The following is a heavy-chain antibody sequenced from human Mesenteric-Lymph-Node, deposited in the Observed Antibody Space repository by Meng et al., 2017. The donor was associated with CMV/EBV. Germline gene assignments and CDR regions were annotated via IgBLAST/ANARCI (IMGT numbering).Heavy chain of an antibody. D-gene: IGHD2-2*01. CDR3: AKDLGVVVPPALEGYYAMDV. J-gene: IGHJ6*02. V-gene: IGHV3-9*01. CDR1: GFTFDDYA. CDR2: ISWNSDSI. Sequence: ALRLSCAASGFTFDDYAMHWVRQAPGRGPEWVSGISWNSDSIRYADSVKGRFTISRDNAKNSLFLQMNSLRPEDTALYYCAKDLGVVVPPALEGYYAMDVWGRGTTVTVSS.